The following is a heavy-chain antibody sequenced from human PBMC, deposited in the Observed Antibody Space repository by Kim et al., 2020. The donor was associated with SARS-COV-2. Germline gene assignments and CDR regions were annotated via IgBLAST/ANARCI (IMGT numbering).Heavy chain of an antibody. V-gene: IGHV3-48*02. CDR3: ARRKPRKQVPPYYYYGMDV. CDR1: GFTFSSYS. CDR2: ISSSSSTI. Sequence: GGSLRLSCAASGFTFSSYSMNWVRQAPGKGLEWVSYISSSSSTIYYADSVKGRFTISRDNAKNSLYLQMNSLRDEDTAVYYCARRKPRKQVPPYYYYGMDVWGQGTTVTVSS. J-gene: IGHJ6*02.